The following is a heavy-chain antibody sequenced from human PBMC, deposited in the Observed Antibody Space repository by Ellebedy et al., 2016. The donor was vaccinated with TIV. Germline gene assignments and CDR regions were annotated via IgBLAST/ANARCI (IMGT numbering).Heavy chain of an antibody. CDR3: ARDKAAYYASGRAARYYYGMDV. CDR2: ISSSGSTL. CDR1: GFTFSDYS. D-gene: IGHD3-10*01. V-gene: IGHV3-11*01. J-gene: IGHJ6*02. Sequence: PGGSLRLSCAASGFTFSDYSMNWIRQTPGKGLEWVSYISSSGSTLYYADSVKGRFTISRDNAKNSLYLQMSSLRAEDTAVYYCARDKAAYYASGRAARYYYGMDVWGQGTTVTVSS.